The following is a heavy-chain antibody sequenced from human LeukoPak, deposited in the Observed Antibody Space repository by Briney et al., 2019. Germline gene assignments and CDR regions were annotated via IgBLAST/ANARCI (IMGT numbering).Heavy chain of an antibody. V-gene: IGHV4-59*08. J-gene: IGHJ4*02. CDR1: GGSISSYY. CDR2: IYYSGST. Sequence: SDTLSLTCTVSGGSISSYYWSWIRQPPGKGLEGIGYIYYSGSTNYNPSLKSRVTISVDTSKNQFSLKLSSVTAADTAVYYCARLVLRRGWLQPEDCWGQGTLVTVSS. D-gene: IGHD5-24*01. CDR3: ARLVLRRGWLQPEDC.